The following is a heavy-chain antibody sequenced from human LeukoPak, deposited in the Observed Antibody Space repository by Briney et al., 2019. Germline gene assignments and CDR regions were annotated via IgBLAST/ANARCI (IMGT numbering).Heavy chain of an antibody. CDR1: GFTVSSNL. V-gene: IGHV3-53*01. Sequence: GGSLRLSCAASGFTVSSNLMTWVRQSPGRGLEWLSSSYSAGATYYADSVKGRFTISRDNSKNTLYLQMNSLRAEDTAVYYCAKGGITIFGVDTFYFDYWGQGTLVTVSS. CDR3: AKGGITIFGVDTFYFDY. CDR2: SYSAGAT. J-gene: IGHJ4*02. D-gene: IGHD3-3*01.